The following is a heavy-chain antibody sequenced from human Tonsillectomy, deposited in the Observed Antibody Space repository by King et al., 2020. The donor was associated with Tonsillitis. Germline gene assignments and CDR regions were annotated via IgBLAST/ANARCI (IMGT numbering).Heavy chain of an antibody. CDR1: GGSISSYY. Sequence: QLQESGPGLVKPSETLSLTCTVSGGSISSYYWSWIRRPPGKGLEWIGYIYYSGKTNYNPSLNSRVTISVDTSTNQFSLKLTSVTAADTAVYYCARSNSYSFSMAFDYWGQGTVVTVSS. V-gene: IGHV4-59*01. CDR3: ARSNSYSFSMAFDY. CDR2: IYYSGKT. D-gene: IGHD3-10*01. J-gene: IGHJ4*02.